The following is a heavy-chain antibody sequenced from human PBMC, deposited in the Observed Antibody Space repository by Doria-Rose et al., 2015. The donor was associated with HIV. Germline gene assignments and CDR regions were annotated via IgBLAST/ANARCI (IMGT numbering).Heavy chain of an antibody. Sequence: SGPVLVKPTETLTLTCTVSGVSLSSPGMGVSWIRQPPGKALEWLANIVSDDERYYNTSLKSRLTISRRTSKSQVVLTMTDMGPVDTATYYCARIKSSRWYHKYYFDFWGQGTLVIVSA. CDR3: ARIKSSRWYHKYYFDF. V-gene: IGHV2-26*01. CDR2: IVSDDER. J-gene: IGHJ4*02. CDR1: GVSLSSPGMG. D-gene: IGHD6-13*01.